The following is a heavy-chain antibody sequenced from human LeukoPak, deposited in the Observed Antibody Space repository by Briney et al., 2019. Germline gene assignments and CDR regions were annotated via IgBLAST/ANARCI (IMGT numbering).Heavy chain of an antibody. CDR1: GFTFSSYG. Sequence: PGGSLRLSCAASGFTFSSYGMHWVRQAPGKGLGWVGVIWFDGSNKYYADSVKGRLTISRDNSKNTLYLQMNSLRAEDTAVYYCARDRDWGCSYCSYWGQGTLVTVSS. D-gene: IGHD7-27*01. J-gene: IGHJ4*02. CDR3: ARDRDWGCSYCSY. V-gene: IGHV3-33*01. CDR2: IWFDGSNK.